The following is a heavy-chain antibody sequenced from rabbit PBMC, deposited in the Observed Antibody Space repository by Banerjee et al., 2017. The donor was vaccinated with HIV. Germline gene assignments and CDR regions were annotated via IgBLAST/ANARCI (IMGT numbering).Heavy chain of an antibody. CDR2: IYPEYGTA. Sequence: QEQLVESGGGLVTLGGSLKLSCKTSGIDFSTYGITWVRQAPGKGLEWIAYIYPEYGTADYASWVNGRFTISKTSSTTVTVQMTSLTAADTATYFCARRGAGSSGYTGIELWGPGTLVTVS. V-gene: IGHV1S45*01. CDR3: ARRGAGSSGYTGIEL. D-gene: IGHD8-1*01. J-gene: IGHJ6*01. CDR1: GIDFSTYG.